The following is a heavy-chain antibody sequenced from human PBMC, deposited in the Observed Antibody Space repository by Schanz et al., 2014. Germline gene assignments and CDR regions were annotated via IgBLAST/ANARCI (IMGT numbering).Heavy chain of an antibody. CDR3: ARGVRIDY. D-gene: IGHD3-3*01. CDR2: INSRSNFI. J-gene: IGHJ4*02. CDR1: RIIFGTYS. V-gene: IGHV3-21*01. Sequence: EVQLVESGGGLVQPGGSLRLSCTASRIIFGTYSMNWIRQTPKGLEWVSSINSRSNFIYYADSVKGRFTISRDNAKNSLYLQMNSLTAEDTAVYYCARGVRIDYWGQGTLVTVSS.